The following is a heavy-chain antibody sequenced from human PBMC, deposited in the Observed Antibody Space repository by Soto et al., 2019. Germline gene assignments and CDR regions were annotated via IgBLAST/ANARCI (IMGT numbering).Heavy chain of an antibody. V-gene: IGHV4-59*01. CDR2: IYYSGST. CDR1: GGSISSYY. Sequence: SETLSLTCTVSGGSISSYYWSWIRQPPGKGLEWIGYIYYSGSTNYNPSLKSRVTISVDTSKNQFSLKLSSVTAADTAVYYCARAVRGYSYGLDYWGQGTLVTVSS. CDR3: ARAVRGYSYGLDY. D-gene: IGHD5-18*01. J-gene: IGHJ4*02.